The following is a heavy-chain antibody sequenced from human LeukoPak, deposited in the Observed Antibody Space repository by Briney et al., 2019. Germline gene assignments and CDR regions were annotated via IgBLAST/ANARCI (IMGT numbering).Heavy chain of an antibody. CDR1: GGSISSSSYY. V-gene: IGHV4-39*07. CDR3: ARTGLLWFGDYYYMDV. J-gene: IGHJ6*03. CDR2: IYYSGST. Sequence: PSETLSLTCTVSGGSISSSSYYWGWIRQPPGKGLEWIGSIYYSGSTYYNPSLKSRVTISVDTSKNQFSLKLSSVTAADTAVYYCARTGLLWFGDYYYMDVWGKGTTVTVSS. D-gene: IGHD3-10*01.